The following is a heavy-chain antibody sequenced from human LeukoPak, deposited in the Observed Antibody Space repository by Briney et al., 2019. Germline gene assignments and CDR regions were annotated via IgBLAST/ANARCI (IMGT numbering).Heavy chain of an antibody. CDR3: ARSFGEFFPFEGNNDAFDI. CDR2: ISAYNGNT. J-gene: IGHJ3*02. V-gene: IGHV1-18*01. D-gene: IGHD3-10*01. Sequence: ASVKVSCKASGYTFTSYGISWVRQAPGQGLEWMGWISAYNGNTNYAQKLQGRVTMTTDTSTSTAYMELRSLRSDDTAVYYCARSFGEFFPFEGNNDAFDIWGQGTMVTVSS. CDR1: GYTFTSYG.